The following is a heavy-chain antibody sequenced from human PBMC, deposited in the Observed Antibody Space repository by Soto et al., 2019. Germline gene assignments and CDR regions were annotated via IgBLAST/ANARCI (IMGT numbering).Heavy chain of an antibody. J-gene: IGHJ4*02. CDR1: GYTFTAYA. CDR2: INVGTGDT. Sequence: QVQLVQSGAEVKKPGASVRVSCKASGYTFTAYAMDWVRQTPGQRLGWVGWINVGTGDTEYSQQFQGRVNITRATAARTRYMELSSLRSEETAVYCCARDVETSMSPPLAYWGQGSLVTVSS. CDR3: ARDVETSMSPPLAY. V-gene: IGHV1-3*01.